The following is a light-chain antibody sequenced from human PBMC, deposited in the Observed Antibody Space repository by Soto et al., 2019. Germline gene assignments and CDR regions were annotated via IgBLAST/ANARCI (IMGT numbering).Light chain of an antibody. J-gene: IGLJ2*01. CDR2: DVN. Sequence: QSALTQPASVSGSPGQSITISCTGTSSDIVAYNFVSCYQQHPGKAPKLMLYDVNIRPSGVSNRFSGSKSGNTASLTISGLQAEDEADYYCTSWTTSTTMIFGGGTKVTVL. CDR1: SSDIVAYNF. CDR3: TSWTTSTTMI. V-gene: IGLV2-14*03.